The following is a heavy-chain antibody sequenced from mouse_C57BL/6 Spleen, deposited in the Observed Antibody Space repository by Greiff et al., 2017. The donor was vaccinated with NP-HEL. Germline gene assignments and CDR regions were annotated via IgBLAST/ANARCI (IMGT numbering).Heavy chain of an antibody. CDR2: IYPGDGDT. CDR3: AREVYYYGSSYGDYFDY. D-gene: IGHD1-1*01. J-gene: IGHJ2*01. Sequence: QVQLQQSGAELVKPGASVKISCKASGYAFSSYWMNWVKQRPGKGLEWIGQIYPGDGDTNYNGKFKGKATLTADKSSSTAYMQLSSLTSEDSAVYFCAREVYYYGSSYGDYFDYWGQGTTLTVSS. CDR1: GYAFSSYW. V-gene: IGHV1-80*01.